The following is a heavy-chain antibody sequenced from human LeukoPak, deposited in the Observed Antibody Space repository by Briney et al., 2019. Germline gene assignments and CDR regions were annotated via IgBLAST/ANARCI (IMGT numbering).Heavy chain of an antibody. CDR1: GYTFTTYY. Sequence: RASVTVSCKASGYTFTTYYMHWVRQAPGQGLEWMAMINPSGGSTTYAQQFQGRLTMTRDTSTSTVYMELSSLRSEETAVYYCASSCSSTNCYGRSDYGGQGPRVTVPS. J-gene: IGHJ4*02. CDR3: ASSCSSTNCYGRSDY. D-gene: IGHD2-2*01. CDR2: INPSGGST. V-gene: IGHV1-46*01.